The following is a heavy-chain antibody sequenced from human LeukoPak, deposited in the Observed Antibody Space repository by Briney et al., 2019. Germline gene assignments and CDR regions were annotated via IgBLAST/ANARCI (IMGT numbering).Heavy chain of an antibody. Sequence: SETLSLICTVSGGSISSYYWSWIRQPPGKGLEWIGEINHSGSTNYNPSLKSRVTISVDTSKNQFSLKLSSVTAADTAVYYCARMTIFWYFDLWGRGTLVTVSS. CDR2: INHSGST. V-gene: IGHV4-34*01. CDR1: GGSISSYY. CDR3: ARMTIFWYFDL. J-gene: IGHJ2*01. D-gene: IGHD3-3*01.